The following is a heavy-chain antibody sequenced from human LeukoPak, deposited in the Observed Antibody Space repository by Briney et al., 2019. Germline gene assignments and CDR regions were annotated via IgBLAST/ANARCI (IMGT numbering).Heavy chain of an antibody. Sequence: QPGGSLRLSCAASGFTFSTYAMSWVRLAPGKGLEWVSAIRDSGGDTYYADSVKGRFTITRDNSENTLYLQMNSLRAEDTAVYYCAKEGFPYWYFDLWGRGTLVTVSS. J-gene: IGHJ2*01. CDR1: GFTFSTYA. V-gene: IGHV3-23*01. CDR3: AKEGFPYWYFDL. CDR2: IRDSGGDT.